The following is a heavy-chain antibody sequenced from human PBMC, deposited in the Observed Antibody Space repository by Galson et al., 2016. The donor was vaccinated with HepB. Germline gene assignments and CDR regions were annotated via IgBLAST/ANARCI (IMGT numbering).Heavy chain of an antibody. Sequence: SLRLSCAASGFTFKNFGMTWVRQAPGKGLEWVSTICGSCGDIDYADSVQGRFTISRDNSKNTLSLQMNSLRAEDTATYYCAIDPSHWIENPFALWGQGILVTVSS. CDR3: AIDPSHWIENPFAL. V-gene: IGHV3-23*01. CDR2: ICGSCGDI. D-gene: IGHD2-2*03. CDR1: GFTFKNFG. J-gene: IGHJ4*02.